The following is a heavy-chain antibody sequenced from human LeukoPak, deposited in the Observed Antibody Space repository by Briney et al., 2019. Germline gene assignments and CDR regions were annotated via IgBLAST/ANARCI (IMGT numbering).Heavy chain of an antibody. CDR3: AREFEIGDGLDY. D-gene: IGHD3-16*01. CDR2: ISYDGSNK. J-gene: IGHJ4*02. CDR1: GFTFSSYA. Sequence: GGSLRLSCAASGFTFSSYAMHWVRQAPGKGLEWVAVISYDGSNKYYADSVKGRFTISRDNSKNTLYLQVNSLRAEDTAVYYCAREFEIGDGLDYWGQGTLVTVSS. V-gene: IGHV3-30*04.